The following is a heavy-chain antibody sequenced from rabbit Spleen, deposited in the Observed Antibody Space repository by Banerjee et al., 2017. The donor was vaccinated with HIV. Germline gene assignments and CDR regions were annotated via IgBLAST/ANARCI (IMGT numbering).Heavy chain of an antibody. V-gene: IGHV1S40*01. J-gene: IGHJ6*01. CDR2: IDAGSSGFT. CDR1: GFSFNSGYD. D-gene: IGHD1-1*01. CDR3: ARDTSSSFSSYGMDL. Sequence: QSLEESGGGLVKPGASLTLTCKASGFSFNSGYDMCWVRQAPGKGLEWVACIDAGSSGFTYFANWAKGRFTISKTSSTTVTLQMTSLTAADTATYFCARDTSSSFSSYGMDLWGQGTLVTVS.